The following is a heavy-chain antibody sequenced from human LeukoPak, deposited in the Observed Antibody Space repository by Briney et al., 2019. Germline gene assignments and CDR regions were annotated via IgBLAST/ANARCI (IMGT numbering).Heavy chain of an antibody. D-gene: IGHD5-18*01. CDR3: ARDLNTARFDY. J-gene: IGHJ4*02. CDR1: GFTFSSYS. V-gene: IGHV3-21*06. CDR2: ISSSSSYI. Sequence: PGGSLRLSCAASGFTFSSYSMNWVRQAPGKGLEWVSSISSSSSYIYYADSVKGRFTISRDNSKNTLYLQMNSLRAEDTAVYYCARDLNTARFDYWGQGTLVTVSS.